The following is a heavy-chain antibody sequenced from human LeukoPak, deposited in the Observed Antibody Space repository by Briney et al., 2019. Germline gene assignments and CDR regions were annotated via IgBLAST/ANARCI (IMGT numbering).Heavy chain of an antibody. Sequence: SETLSLTCTVSGGSISSYYWSWIRQPPGKGLEWIGYIYYSGSTNYNPSLKSRVTISVDTSENQLSLKLSSVTAADTAVYYCARGATTTSRWLDPWGQGTLVTVSS. CDR3: ARGATTTSRWLDP. CDR1: GGSISSYY. V-gene: IGHV4-59*01. CDR2: IYYSGST. D-gene: IGHD4-17*01. J-gene: IGHJ5*02.